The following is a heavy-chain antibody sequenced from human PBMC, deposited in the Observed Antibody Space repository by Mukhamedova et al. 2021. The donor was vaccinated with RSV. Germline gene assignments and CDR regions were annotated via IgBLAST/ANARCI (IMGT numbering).Heavy chain of an antibody. CDR3: ARDGSGSPTDHYGLDV. V-gene: IGHV5-51*01. D-gene: IGHD3-10*01. Sequence: VAWVRQVPGKGLEYLGFIYPGNSDTKYSPSFDGQVIISVDESIDTAYLQWSGLKASDTAIHFCARDGSGSPTDHYGLDVWGQRT. CDR2: IYPGNSDT. J-gene: IGHJ6*02.